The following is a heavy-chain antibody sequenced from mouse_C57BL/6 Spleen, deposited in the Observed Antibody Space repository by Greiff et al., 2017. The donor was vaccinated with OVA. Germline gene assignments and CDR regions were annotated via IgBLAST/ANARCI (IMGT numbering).Heavy chain of an antibody. Sequence: EVQVVESEGGLVQPGRSLKLSCTASGFTFSDYYMAWVRQVPEKGLEWVANINYDGSSTYYLDSLKSRFIISRDNAKNILYLQMSSLKSEDTATYYCAREDNCFDYWGQGTTLTVSS. J-gene: IGHJ2*01. V-gene: IGHV5-16*01. CDR1: GFTFSDYY. CDR3: AREDNCFDY. CDR2: INYDGSST.